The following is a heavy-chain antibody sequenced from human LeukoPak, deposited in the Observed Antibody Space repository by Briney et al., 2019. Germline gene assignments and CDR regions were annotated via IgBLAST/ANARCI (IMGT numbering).Heavy chain of an antibody. V-gene: IGHV3-66*01. CDR3: VRGRGGSRSDC. J-gene: IGHJ4*02. CDR2: IYSGGTT. CDR1: GFTVSTNY. D-gene: IGHD6-13*01. Sequence: PGGSLRLSCAASGFTVSTNYMSWVRQAPGKGLEWVSVIYSGGTTYYADSVKGRFTISRDNSKNTLYLQMNSLRAEDTAVYYCVRGRGGSRSDCWGQGTLVTVSS.